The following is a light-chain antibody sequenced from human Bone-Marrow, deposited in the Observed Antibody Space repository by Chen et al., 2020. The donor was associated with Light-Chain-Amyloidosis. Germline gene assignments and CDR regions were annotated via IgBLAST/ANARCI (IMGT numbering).Light chain of an antibody. CDR1: QSVSSY. Sequence: EIVLTQSPATLSLSPGERATLSCRASQSVSSYLAWSQQKPGQAPRLLIYDASNRATGIPARFSGSGYGTDVTLTISSLEPEDFAVYYCQERSNWPPTFGPGTKVDIK. CDR3: QERSNWPPT. CDR2: DAS. J-gene: IGKJ3*01. V-gene: IGKV3-11*01.